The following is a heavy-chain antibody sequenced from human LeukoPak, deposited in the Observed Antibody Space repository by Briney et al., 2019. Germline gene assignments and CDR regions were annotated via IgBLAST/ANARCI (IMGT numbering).Heavy chain of an antibody. CDR1: GGSISSYY. J-gene: IGHJ4*02. D-gene: IGHD6-13*01. V-gene: IGHV4-59*08. CDR3: ARHNDIAPLSSLKY. Sequence: PSETLSLTCTVSGGSISSYYWTWIRQPPGKGLGLEWIGYIYYSGGTNYNPSLKSRVTISIDTSKNQVSLKLSSVTAADTAVYYCARHNDIAPLSSLKYWGQGTLVTVSS. CDR2: IYYSGGT.